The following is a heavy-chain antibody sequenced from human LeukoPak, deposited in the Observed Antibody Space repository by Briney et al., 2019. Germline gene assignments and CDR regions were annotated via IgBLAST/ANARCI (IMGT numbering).Heavy chain of an antibody. CDR2: ITASGGST. CDR1: GYTFTNYY. J-gene: IGHJ4*02. D-gene: IGHD5-24*01. Sequence: ASVKVSCKASGYTFTNYYMHWVRQAPGQGLEWMGIITASGGSTTYAQKFQGRVTMTRDTSTSTVYLELNSLRSEDTAVYYCARGMGDGYTGVRGECDSWGQGTLVTVSS. V-gene: IGHV1-46*01. CDR3: ARGMGDGYTGVRGECDS.